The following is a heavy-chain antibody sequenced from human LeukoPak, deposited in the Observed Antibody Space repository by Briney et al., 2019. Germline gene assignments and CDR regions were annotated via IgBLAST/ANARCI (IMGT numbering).Heavy chain of an antibody. V-gene: IGHV3-7*03. CDR2: INHNGNVS. D-gene: IGHD3-16*01. J-gene: IGHJ6*02. CDR3: ARGGGLDV. Sequence: GGSLRLSCAASGFTFSSYWVNWARQAPGKGLEWVASINHNGNVSYYVDSVKGRFTISRDNAKNSLYLQMSNLRAEDTAVYFCARGGGLDVWGQGATVTVSS. CDR1: GFTFSSYW.